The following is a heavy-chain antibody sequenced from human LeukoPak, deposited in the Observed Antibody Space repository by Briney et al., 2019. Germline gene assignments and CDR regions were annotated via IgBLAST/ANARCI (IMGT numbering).Heavy chain of an antibody. CDR3: AGSTYYYDSSPFDY. CDR2: IIPILGIA. D-gene: IGHD3-22*01. CDR1: GGTFSSYA. J-gene: IGHJ4*02. V-gene: IGHV1-69*04. Sequence: SVKVSCKASGGTFSSYAISWVRQAPGQGLEWMGRIIPILGIANYAQKFQGRVTITADKSMSTAYMELSSLRSEDTAVYYCAGSTYYYDSSPFDYWGQGTLVTVSS.